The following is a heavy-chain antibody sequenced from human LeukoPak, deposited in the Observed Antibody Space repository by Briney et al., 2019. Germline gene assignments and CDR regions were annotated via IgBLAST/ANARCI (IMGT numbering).Heavy chain of an antibody. CDR2: ISGSGGST. CDR3: AKDGLLWFGESL. V-gene: IGHV3-23*01. J-gene: IGHJ4*02. D-gene: IGHD3-10*01. Sequence: PGGSLRLSCAASGFTFSSYAMSWVRQAPGKGLEWVSVISGSGGSTYYADSVKGRFTISRDNSKNTLYLQMNSLRAGDTAVYYCAKDGLLWFGESLWGQGTLVTVSS. CDR1: GFTFSSYA.